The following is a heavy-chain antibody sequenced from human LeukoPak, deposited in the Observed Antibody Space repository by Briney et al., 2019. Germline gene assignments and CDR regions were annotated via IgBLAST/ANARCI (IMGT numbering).Heavy chain of an antibody. J-gene: IGHJ5*02. V-gene: IGHV4-61*02. CDR1: GGSISSGSYY. CDR3: ARGGNWEMATRRGWFDP. CDR2: IYTSGST. D-gene: IGHD5-24*01. Sequence: SQTLSLTCTVSGGSISSGSYYWSWIRPPAGKGLEWIRRIYTSGSTNYNPSLKSRVTISVDTSKNQFSLKLSSVTAADTAVYYCARGGNWEMATRRGWFDPWGQGTLVTVSS.